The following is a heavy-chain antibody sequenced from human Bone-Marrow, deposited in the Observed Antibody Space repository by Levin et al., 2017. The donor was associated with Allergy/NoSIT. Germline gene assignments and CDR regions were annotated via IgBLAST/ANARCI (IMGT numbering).Heavy chain of an antibody. CDR2: INHSGST. Sequence: SETLSLTCAVYGGSFSGYYWSWIRQPPGKGLEWIGEINHSGSTNYNPSLKSRVTISVDTSKNQFSLKLSSVTAADTAVYYCARASGYSSSWYYFDYWGQGTLVTVSS. CDR1: GGSFSGYY. J-gene: IGHJ4*02. D-gene: IGHD6-13*01. V-gene: IGHV4-34*01. CDR3: ARASGYSSSWYYFDY.